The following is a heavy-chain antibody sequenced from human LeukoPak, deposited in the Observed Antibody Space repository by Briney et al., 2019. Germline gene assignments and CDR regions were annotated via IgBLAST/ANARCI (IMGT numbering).Heavy chain of an antibody. J-gene: IGHJ4*02. Sequence: GGSLRLSCAASGFTFSAYSMNWVRQAPEKGLEWVSYIGSSSSPIYYADSVKGRFTISRDKAKNSLYLQMDSLRAEDTAVYYCARDQAYSFDYWGQGTLVTVSS. CDR1: GFTFSAYS. CDR3: ARDQAYSFDY. V-gene: IGHV3-48*01. D-gene: IGHD4-11*01. CDR2: IGSSSSPI.